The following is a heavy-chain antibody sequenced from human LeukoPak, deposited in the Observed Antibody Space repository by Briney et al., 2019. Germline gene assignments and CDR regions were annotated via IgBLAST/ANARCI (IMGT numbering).Heavy chain of an antibody. V-gene: IGHV4-39*01. CDR2: IYYSGST. J-gene: IGHJ4*02. CDR1: GGSISSSSYY. CDR3: ARRSRGYYDSSGYLNPTTFDY. D-gene: IGHD3-22*01. Sequence: SPSETLSLTCTVSGGSISSSSYYWGWIRQPPGKGLEWIWSIYYSGSTYYNPSLKSRVTISVDTSKNQFSLKLSSVTAADTAVYYCARRSRGYYDSSGYLNPTTFDYWGQGTLVTVSS.